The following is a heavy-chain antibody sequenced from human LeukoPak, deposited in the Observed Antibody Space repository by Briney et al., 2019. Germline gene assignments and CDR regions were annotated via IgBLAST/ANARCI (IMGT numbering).Heavy chain of an antibody. V-gene: IGHV3-74*01. J-gene: IGHJ4*02. CDR1: GFTFSTYW. Sequence: GGSLRLSCAASGFTFSTYWMHWVRQVPGKGLVWVSRVNREGTTSAYADSVKGRFTISRDNDKNILYLQMNSLRVEDTAVYYCARDVDWILFDYWGQGTLVTVSS. D-gene: IGHD3-9*01. CDR2: VNREGTTS. CDR3: ARDVDWILFDY.